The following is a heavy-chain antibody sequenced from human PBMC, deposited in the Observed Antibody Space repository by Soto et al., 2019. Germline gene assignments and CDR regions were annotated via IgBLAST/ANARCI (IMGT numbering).Heavy chain of an antibody. D-gene: IGHD3-16*01. CDR1: GYRFAHYW. CDR2: IYPIDSNT. Sequence: GDALKLSCNGSGYRFAHYWIGLVRQMPGKGLEWMGIIYPIDSNTKYSPSFQGQVTISADKSISTAYLQWSSLKASDTAMYYCARHLSYDTWNYFYDWGPGTSVTLPS. J-gene: IGHJ4*02. CDR3: ARHLSYDTWNYFYD. V-gene: IGHV5-51*01.